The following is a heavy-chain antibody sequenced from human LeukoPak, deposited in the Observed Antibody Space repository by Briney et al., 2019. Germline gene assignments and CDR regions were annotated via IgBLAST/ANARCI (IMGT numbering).Heavy chain of an antibody. CDR3: TRLDYGSDY. Sequence: GGSLRLSCAASGFTFSVSAIHWVRQASGKGLEWVGRIRTRTNRYATAYAAAVKGRFTVSRDDSKNTAYLQMSSLKTEDTAVYYCTRLDYGSDYWGQGTQVIVSS. CDR1: GFTFSVSA. V-gene: IGHV3-73*01. CDR2: IRTRTNRYAT. D-gene: IGHD3-10*01. J-gene: IGHJ4*02.